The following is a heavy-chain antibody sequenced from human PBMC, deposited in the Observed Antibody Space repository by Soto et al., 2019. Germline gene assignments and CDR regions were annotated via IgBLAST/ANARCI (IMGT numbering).Heavy chain of an antibody. CDR2: IYYSGST. CDR1: GGSISSGGYY. CDR3: ARNVLGYCSSTSCSGNWFDP. V-gene: IGHV4-31*03. D-gene: IGHD2-2*01. Sequence: PSETLFLTCTVSGGSISSGGYYWSWIRQHPGKGLEWIGYIYYSGSTYYNPSLKSRVTISVDTSKNQFSLKLSSVTAADTAVYYCARNVLGYCSSTSCSGNWFDPWGQGTLVTVSS. J-gene: IGHJ5*02.